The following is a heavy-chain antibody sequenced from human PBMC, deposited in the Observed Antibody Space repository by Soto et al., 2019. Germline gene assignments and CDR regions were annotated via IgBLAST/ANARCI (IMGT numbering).Heavy chain of an antibody. CDR3: AKVKSLAGQE. CDR2: IKQDGSDK. D-gene: IGHD6-6*01. CDR1: GFTFSSYW. V-gene: IGHV3-7*05. Sequence: EVQLVESGGGLVQPGGSLRLSCAASGFTFSSYWMSWVRQAPGKWLEWVANIKQDGSDKYYVDSVKGRFTISRDNAKNSLYLQMNSLTAEDTSISYCAKVKSLAGQEWGQGTLVTVSS. J-gene: IGHJ4*02.